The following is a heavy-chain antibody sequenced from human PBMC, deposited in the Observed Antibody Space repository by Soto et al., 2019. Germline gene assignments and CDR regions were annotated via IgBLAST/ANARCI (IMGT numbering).Heavy chain of an antibody. CDR1: GGSISSSSYY. Sequence: QLQLQESGPGLVKPSETLSLTCTVSGGSISSSSYYWGWIRQPPGKGLEWIGSIYYSGSTYYNPSLKSRVTISVDTSKNQFSLKLSSVTAADTAVYYCARTSIAAAGTQFTGFDYWGQGTLVTVSS. CDR2: IYYSGST. D-gene: IGHD6-13*01. CDR3: ARTSIAAAGTQFTGFDY. J-gene: IGHJ4*02. V-gene: IGHV4-39*01.